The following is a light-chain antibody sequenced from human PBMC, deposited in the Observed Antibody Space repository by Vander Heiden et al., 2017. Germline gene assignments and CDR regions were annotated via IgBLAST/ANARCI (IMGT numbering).Light chain of an antibody. CDR3: QVWDGSSAGV. V-gene: IGLV3-21*02. CDR2: EDP. CDR1: EVGSLN. J-gene: IGLJ2*01. Sequence: SYVLTQPPSVSVAPGQTARITCAEGEVGSLNDHWYQQRPGQSPVLVVYEDPDRPSGIPERFSGSNSGNTATLTISRIEVVDEADYYCQVWDGSSAGVFGGGTKVTVL.